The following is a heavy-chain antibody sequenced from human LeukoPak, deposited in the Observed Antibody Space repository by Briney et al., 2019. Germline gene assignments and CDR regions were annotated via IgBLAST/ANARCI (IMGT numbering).Heavy chain of an antibody. J-gene: IGHJ4*02. CDR2: INPNSGGT. CDR1: GYTFTVYY. Sequence: ASVKVSFTASGYTFTVYYMQWVRQAPGQGLEWMGWINPNSGGTDYAQKFQGRVTMTRDTSISTAYMELSRLRSDDTAVYYCARGYRTGDMTIFAYWGQGTLVTVSS. CDR3: ARGYRTGDMTIFAY. V-gene: IGHV1-2*02. D-gene: IGHD3-3*01.